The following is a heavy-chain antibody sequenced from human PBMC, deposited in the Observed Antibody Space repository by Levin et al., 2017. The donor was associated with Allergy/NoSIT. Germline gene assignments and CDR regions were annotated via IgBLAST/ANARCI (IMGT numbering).Heavy chain of an antibody. D-gene: IGHD3-3*01. CDR2: INHSGST. V-gene: IGHV4-34*01. Sequence: SETLSLTCAVYGGSFSGYYWSWIRQPPGKGLEWIGEINHSGSTNYNPSLKSRVTISVDTSKNQFSLKLSSVTAADTAVYYCARGWGRSVVEWLLLPYYFDYWGQGTLVTVSS. CDR3: ARGWGRSVVEWLLLPYYFDY. J-gene: IGHJ4*02. CDR1: GGSFSGYY.